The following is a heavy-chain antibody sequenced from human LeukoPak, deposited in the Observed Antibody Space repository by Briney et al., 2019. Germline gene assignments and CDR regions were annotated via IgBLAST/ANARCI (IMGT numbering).Heavy chain of an antibody. Sequence: PSETLTLTCTASGGSISSYSRSWIRQPPGKGLEWIGYIYYSGSTNYNPSLKSRVTISVDTSKNQFSLKLSSVTAADTAVYYCAAGRAPNLYYYYYGMDVWGQGTTVTVSS. CDR1: GGSISSYS. CDR3: AAGRAPNLYYYYYGMDV. V-gene: IGHV4-59*08. CDR2: IYYSGST. J-gene: IGHJ6*02. D-gene: IGHD2-15*01.